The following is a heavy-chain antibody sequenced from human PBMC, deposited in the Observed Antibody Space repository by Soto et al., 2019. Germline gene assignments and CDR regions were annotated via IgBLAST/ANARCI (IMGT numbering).Heavy chain of an antibody. Sequence: QVQLVESGGGVVQPGRSLRLSCAASGFTFSSYAMHWVRQAPGKGPEWVAVISYDGSNKYYADSVKGRFTISRDNSKNXXYLQRNSLRAEDTAVYYCASGAYYYDSSGYSWVDYWGQGTLVTVSS. V-gene: IGHV3-30-3*01. CDR2: ISYDGSNK. CDR3: ASGAYYYDSSGYSWVDY. J-gene: IGHJ4*02. CDR1: GFTFSSYA. D-gene: IGHD3-22*01.